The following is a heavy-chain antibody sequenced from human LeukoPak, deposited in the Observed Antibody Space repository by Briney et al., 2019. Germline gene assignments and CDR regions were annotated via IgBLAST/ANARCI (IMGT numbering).Heavy chain of an antibody. CDR1: GFTFSSYS. D-gene: IGHD2-15*01. J-gene: IGHJ5*02. V-gene: IGHV3-48*02. Sequence: GGSLRLSCAASGFTFSSYSMNWVRQAPGKGLEGVSYISSSGSTKYYADSMKGRITISRDDAKSSLFLQMNSLRDEDTAVYYCAVEGYCSGGSCYTNWFDPWGQGTLITVSS. CDR3: AVEGYCSGGSCYTNWFDP. CDR2: ISSSGSTK.